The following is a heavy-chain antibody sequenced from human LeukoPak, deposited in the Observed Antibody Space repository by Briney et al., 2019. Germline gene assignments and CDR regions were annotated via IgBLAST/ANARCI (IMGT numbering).Heavy chain of an antibody. CDR1: GGPINNYY. CDR3: ARRYSSGWRFDY. V-gene: IGHV4-59*08. CDR2: IYYSGST. J-gene: IGHJ4*02. D-gene: IGHD6-19*01. Sequence: PSETLSLTCTVSGGPINNYYWIWIRQSPGKGLEWIGDIYYSGSTNYNPSLKSRVTISVDTSKRQVSLKVNSVTAADTAVYYCARRYSSGWRFDYWGQGTLVTVSS.